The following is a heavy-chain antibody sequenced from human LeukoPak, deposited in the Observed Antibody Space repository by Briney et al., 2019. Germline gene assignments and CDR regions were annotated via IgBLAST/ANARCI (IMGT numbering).Heavy chain of an antibody. Sequence: GGSLRLSCAASGFTFSSYPMSWVRQAPGKGLVWVSRINSDGINTSYADSVKGRFTISRDNAKNTLNLQMNSLRVEDTAVYYCLRGDRRDYWGQGTLVTVSS. J-gene: IGHJ4*02. CDR3: LRGDRRDY. CDR1: GFTFSSYP. V-gene: IGHV3-74*01. CDR2: INSDGINT.